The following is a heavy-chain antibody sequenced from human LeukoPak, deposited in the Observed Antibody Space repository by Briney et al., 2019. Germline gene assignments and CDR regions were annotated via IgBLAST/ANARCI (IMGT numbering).Heavy chain of an antibody. D-gene: IGHD3-3*01. CDR1: GGSFSSYY. CDR2: INHSGST. Sequence: SETLSLTCAVYGGSFSSYYWSWIRQPPGKGLEWIGEINHSGSTNYNPSLKSRVTISVDTSKNQFSLKLSSVTAADTAVYYCARGGVASYYYYYMDVWGKGTTVTVSS. J-gene: IGHJ6*03. V-gene: IGHV4-34*01. CDR3: ARGGVASYYYYYMDV.